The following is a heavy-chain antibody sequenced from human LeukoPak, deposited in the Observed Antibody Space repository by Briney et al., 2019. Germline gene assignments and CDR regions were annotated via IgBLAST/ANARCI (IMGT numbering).Heavy chain of an antibody. CDR3: ARAPVTHTYYYDSSGYYFDY. V-gene: IGHV3-43*01. J-gene: IGHJ4*02. CDR1: GFTFDRFT. D-gene: IGHD3-22*01. Sequence: GGSLRLSCAASGFTFDRFTIHWVRQTPGKGLEWVSLINRRGHTFYADSVKGRFTISRDNAKNSLYLQMNSLRAEDTAVYYCARAPVTHTYYYDSSGYYFDYWGQGTLVTVSS. CDR2: INRRGHT.